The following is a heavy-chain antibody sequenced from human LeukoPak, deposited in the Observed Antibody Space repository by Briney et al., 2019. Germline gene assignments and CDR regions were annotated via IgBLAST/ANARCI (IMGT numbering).Heavy chain of an antibody. D-gene: IGHD1-26*01. CDR3: ARGRQNSGSYSDAFDI. V-gene: IGHV3-21*01. CDR2: ISTSSSYI. Sequence: GGSLRLSCAASGFTFSNYNMNWVRQAPGKGLEWVSSISTSSSYIYYADSVKGRFTISRHNAKNSLYLQMNSLRAEDTAVYYCARGRQNSGSYSDAFDIWGQGTMVTVSS. CDR1: GFTFSNYN. J-gene: IGHJ3*02.